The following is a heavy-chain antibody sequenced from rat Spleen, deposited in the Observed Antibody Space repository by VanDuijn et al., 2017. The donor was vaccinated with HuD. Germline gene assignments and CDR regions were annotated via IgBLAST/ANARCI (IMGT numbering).Heavy chain of an antibody. CDR3: TKNWDY. J-gene: IGHJ2*01. V-gene: IGHV5-20*01. CDR1: GFTFSDYY. Sequence: EVQLVESGGGLVQPGRSLKLSCAASGFTFSDYYMAWVRQAPGKGLEWVASITNTGGSTFYPDSVKGRFPISRDNAKNTLYLQMTSLRSEDTAINYCTKNWDYWGQGVMVTVSS. D-gene: IGHD3-6*01. CDR2: ITNTGGST.